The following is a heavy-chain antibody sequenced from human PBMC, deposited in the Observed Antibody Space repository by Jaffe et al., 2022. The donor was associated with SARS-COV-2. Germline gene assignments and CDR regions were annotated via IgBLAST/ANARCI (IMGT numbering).Heavy chain of an antibody. CDR1: GGTFSSYA. CDR2: IIPIFGTA. J-gene: IGHJ6*02. V-gene: IGHV1-69*01. D-gene: IGHD6-19*01. Sequence: QVQLVQSGAEVKKPGSSVKVSCKASGGTFSSYAISWVRQAPGQGLEWMGGIIPIFGTANYAQKFQGRVTITADESTSTAYMELSSLRSEDTAVYYCAREGQWLNRIDYYYYGMDVWGQGTTVTVSS. CDR3: AREGQWLNRIDYYYYGMDV.